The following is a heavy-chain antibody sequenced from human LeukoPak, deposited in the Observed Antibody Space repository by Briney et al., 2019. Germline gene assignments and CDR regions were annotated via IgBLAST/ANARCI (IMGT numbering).Heavy chain of an antibody. CDR3: AKDQVLAAAGPGGFYYYGMDV. V-gene: IGHV3-30-3*01. J-gene: IGHJ6*02. Sequence: PGRSLRLSCAASGFTFSSYAMHWVRQAPGKGLEWVAVISYDGSNKYYADSVKGRFTISRDNSKNTLNLQMNSLRAEDTAVYYCAKDQVLAAAGPGGFYYYGMDVWGQGTTVTVSS. CDR2: ISYDGSNK. CDR1: GFTFSSYA. D-gene: IGHD6-13*01.